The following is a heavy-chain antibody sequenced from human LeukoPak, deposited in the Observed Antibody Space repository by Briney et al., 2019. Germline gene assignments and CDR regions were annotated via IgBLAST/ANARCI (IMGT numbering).Heavy chain of an antibody. CDR3: ARTSWGVYSYVIYYMDV. J-gene: IGHJ6*03. CDR2: IYTSGST. V-gene: IGHV4-4*07. Sequence: SETLSLTCTVSGGSISSYYWSWIRQPAGKGLEWIGRIYTSGSTNYNPSLKSRVTMSVDTSKNQFSLKLSSVTAADTAVYYCARTSWGVYSYVIYYMDVWGKGTTVTVSS. CDR1: GGSISSYY. D-gene: IGHD5-18*01.